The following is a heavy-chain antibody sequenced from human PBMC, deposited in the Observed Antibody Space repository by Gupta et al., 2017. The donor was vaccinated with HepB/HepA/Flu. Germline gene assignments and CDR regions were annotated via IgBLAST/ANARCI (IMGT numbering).Heavy chain of an antibody. V-gene: IGHV4-39*01. CDR3: ARQKVSGTWAFDN. Sequence: QLQLQESGPGLVKPSETLSLTCTVSDGSISSSTYYWGWIRQPPGKGLEWIASIYHTGNTYYNPSLKSRVTISVDTSMNQFSLKLSSVTAADTAVYHCARQKVSGTWAFDNWGQGTLVTVSS. J-gene: IGHJ4*02. CDR1: DGSISSSTYY. D-gene: IGHD1-7*01. CDR2: IYHTGNT.